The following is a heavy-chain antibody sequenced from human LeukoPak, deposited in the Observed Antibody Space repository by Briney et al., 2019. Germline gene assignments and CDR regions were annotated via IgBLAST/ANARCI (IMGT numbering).Heavy chain of an antibody. CDR3: ARVGYYYGSGTYDY. Sequence: PSETLSLTCAVSGGSISSSNWWSLVRRPPGKGLEWIGEIYHSGSTNYNPSLKSRVTISVDKSKNQFSLKLSSVTAADTAVYYCARVGYYYGSGTYDYWGQGTLVTVSS. CDR2: IYHSGST. CDR1: GGSISSSNW. J-gene: IGHJ4*02. V-gene: IGHV4-4*02. D-gene: IGHD3-10*01.